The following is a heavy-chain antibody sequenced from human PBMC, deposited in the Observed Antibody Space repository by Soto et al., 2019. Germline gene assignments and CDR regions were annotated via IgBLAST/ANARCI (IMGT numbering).Heavy chain of an antibody. D-gene: IGHD2-2*01. Sequence: QVQLVQSGAEVKKPGSSVKVSCKASGGTFSSYTISWVRQAPGQGLEWMGRIIPILGIANYAQKFQGRVTITADKSTSTAYMELSSLRSEDTAVYYCARGPYCSSTSCSVPFDYWGPGNLVTVSS. V-gene: IGHV1-69*02. CDR1: GGTFSSYT. CDR2: IIPILGIA. J-gene: IGHJ4*02. CDR3: ARGPYCSSTSCSVPFDY.